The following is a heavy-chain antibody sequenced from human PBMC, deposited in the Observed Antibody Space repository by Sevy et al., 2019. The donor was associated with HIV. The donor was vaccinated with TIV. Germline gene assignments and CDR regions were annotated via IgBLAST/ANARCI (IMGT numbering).Heavy chain of an antibody. D-gene: IGHD3-10*01. V-gene: IGHV3-74*01. CDR1: GFTFSSYW. Sequence: GGSLRLSCAASGFTFSSYWMHWVRQAPGKGLVWVSRINSDGSSTSYADSVKGRFTISRDNAKNTLYLQMNSLRAEDTAVYYCARGASGSGNLYYYYMDVWGKGTTVTASS. CDR2: INSDGSST. CDR3: ARGASGSGNLYYYYMDV. J-gene: IGHJ6*03.